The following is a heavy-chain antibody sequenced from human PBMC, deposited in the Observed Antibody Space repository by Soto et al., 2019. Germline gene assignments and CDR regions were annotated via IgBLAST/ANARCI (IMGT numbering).Heavy chain of an antibody. CDR2: IYYSGST. CDR1: GGSVSSGSYY. D-gene: IGHD5-12*01. Sequence: SSETLSLTCTVSGGSVSSGSYYWSWIRQPPGKGLEWIGYIYYSGSTNYNPSLKSRVTISVDTSKNQFSLKLSSVTAADTAVYYCARWVHRDGYRRNWFDPWGQGTLVTVSS. CDR3: ARWVHRDGYRRNWFDP. V-gene: IGHV4-61*01. J-gene: IGHJ5*02.